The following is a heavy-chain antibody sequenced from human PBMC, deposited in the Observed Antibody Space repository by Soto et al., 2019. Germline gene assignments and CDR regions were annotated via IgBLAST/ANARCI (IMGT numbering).Heavy chain of an antibody. CDR3: QKALGRIAVAGTAY. D-gene: IGHD6-19*01. CDR1: GFTFSSYA. V-gene: IGHV3-23*01. Sequence: GVSLRLSCAASGFTFSSYAMSWVRQAPGKGLEWVSAISGSGGSTYYADSVKGRFTISRDNSKNTLYLQMNSLRAEDTAVYYCQKALGRIAVAGTAYWGQGALGTVS. J-gene: IGHJ4*02. CDR2: ISGSGGST.